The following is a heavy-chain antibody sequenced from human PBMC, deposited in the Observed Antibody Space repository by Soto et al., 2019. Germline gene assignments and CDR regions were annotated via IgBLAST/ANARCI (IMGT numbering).Heavy chain of an antibody. Sequence: SETLSLTCTVSGGSISSYYWSWIRQPPGKGLEWIGYIYYSGSTNYNPSLKSRVTISVDTSKNQFSLKLSSVTAADTAVYYCARRYYGDYDWFDPWGQGTLVTVSS. D-gene: IGHD4-17*01. CDR2: IYYSGST. CDR3: ARRYYGDYDWFDP. CDR1: GGSISSYY. V-gene: IGHV4-59*01. J-gene: IGHJ5*02.